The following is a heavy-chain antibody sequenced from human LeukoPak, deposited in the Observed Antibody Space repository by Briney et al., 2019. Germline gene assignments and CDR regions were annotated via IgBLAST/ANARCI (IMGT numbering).Heavy chain of an antibody. CDR1: GGSFSGYY. CDR3: ARGRLQTGCYLRGFYDY. D-gene: IGHD3-9*01. V-gene: IGHV4-34*01. J-gene: IGHJ4*02. CDR2: INHSGST. Sequence: SETLSLTCAVYGGSFSGYYWSWIRQPPGKGLEWIGEINHSGSTNYNPSLKSRVTISVDTSKNQFSLKLSSVTAADTAVYYCARGRLQTGCYLRGFYDYWGQGTLVTVSS.